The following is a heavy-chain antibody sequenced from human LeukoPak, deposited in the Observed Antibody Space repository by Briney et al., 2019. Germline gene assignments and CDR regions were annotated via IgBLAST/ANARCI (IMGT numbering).Heavy chain of an antibody. CDR3: ARHSRRVVPAAMGYYFDY. CDR2: INSSGRT. D-gene: IGHD2-2*01. V-gene: IGHV4-61*02. J-gene: IGHJ4*02. CDR1: GGSISSGISY. Sequence: PSQTLSLTCTVSGGSISSGISYWSWIRQPAGKGLEWIGRINSSGRTNYNPSLESRVTISVDTSKNQFSLKPSSVTAADTAVYYCARHSRRVVPAAMGYYFDYWGQGTLVTVSS.